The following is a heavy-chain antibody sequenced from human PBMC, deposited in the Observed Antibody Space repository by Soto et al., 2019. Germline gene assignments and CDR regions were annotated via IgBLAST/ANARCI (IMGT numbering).Heavy chain of an antibody. CDR1: GFTFSSYA. J-gene: IGHJ5*02. V-gene: IGHV3-30-3*01. Sequence: QVQLVESGGGVVQPGRSLRLSCAASGFTFSSYAMHWVRQAPGKGLEWVAVISYDGSNKYYADSVKGRFTISRDNSKNTLYLQMNSLRAEDTAVYYCARGGGDYSRYNWFDPWGQGTLVTVS. D-gene: IGHD4-17*01. CDR2: ISYDGSNK. CDR3: ARGGGDYSRYNWFDP.